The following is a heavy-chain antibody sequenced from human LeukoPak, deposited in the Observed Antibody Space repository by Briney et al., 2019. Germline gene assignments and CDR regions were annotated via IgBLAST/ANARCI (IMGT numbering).Heavy chain of an antibody. J-gene: IGHJ4*02. D-gene: IGHD2-2*01. V-gene: IGHV5-51*01. Sequence: GESLKISCKGSGYSFTSYWVGWVRQMPGKGLEWMGIIYPGDSDTRYSPSFQGQVTISADKSISTAYLQWSSLKASDTAMYYCARVGDLGYCSSTSCYDRSSDYWGQGTLVTVSS. CDR1: GYSFTSYW. CDR2: IYPGDSDT. CDR3: ARVGDLGYCSSTSCYDRSSDY.